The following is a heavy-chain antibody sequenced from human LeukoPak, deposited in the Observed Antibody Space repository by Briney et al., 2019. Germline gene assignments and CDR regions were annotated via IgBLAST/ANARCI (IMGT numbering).Heavy chain of an antibody. D-gene: IGHD3-9*01. V-gene: IGHV3-66*01. CDR2: IYAGGTT. J-gene: IGHJ4*02. CDR3: IRDHYYDCSGYYEY. CDR1: GVTFATNY. Sequence: GGSLRLSCAVSGVTFATNYMSWVRQPPGKGLEWVSVIYAGGTTNYADSVRARFTISRDNTANTLYLQMDNLRVEDTAVYYCIRDHYYDCSGYYEYWGQGTLVTVSS.